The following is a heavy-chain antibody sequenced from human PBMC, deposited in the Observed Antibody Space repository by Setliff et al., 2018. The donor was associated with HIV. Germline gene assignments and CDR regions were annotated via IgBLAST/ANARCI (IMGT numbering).Heavy chain of an antibody. J-gene: IGHJ4*02. Sequence: GSLRLSCAASGFTFNTYAMSWVRQAPGKGLEWVSVISGSGGSTFYADSVKGRFTISRDNSKSTLYLQMNGLRVEDTAVYYCAKDGISGGAYPPYYFDYWGQGTLVTVSS. CDR3: AKDGISGGAYPPYYFDY. V-gene: IGHV3-23*01. D-gene: IGHD2-15*01. CDR2: ISGSGGST. CDR1: GFTFNTYA.